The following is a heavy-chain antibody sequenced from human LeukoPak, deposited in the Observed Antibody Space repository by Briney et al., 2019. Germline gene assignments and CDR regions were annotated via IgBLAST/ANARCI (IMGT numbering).Heavy chain of an antibody. V-gene: IGHV3-73*01. D-gene: IGHD4-23*01. Sequence: PGGSLRLSCAASGFTFSGPAMHWVRQASGKGLEWVGRIRSKAYTYATAYAASVKGRFTISRDDSKNTAYLQMNSLKTEDTAVYYCSSLDYGDNSLFDYWGQGTLVTVSS. CDR3: SSLDYGDNSLFDY. CDR1: GFTFSGPA. J-gene: IGHJ4*02. CDR2: IRSKAYTYAT.